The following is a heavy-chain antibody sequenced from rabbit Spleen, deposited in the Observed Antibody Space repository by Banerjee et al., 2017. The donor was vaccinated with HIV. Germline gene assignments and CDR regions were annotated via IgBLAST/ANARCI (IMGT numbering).Heavy chain of an antibody. V-gene: IGHV1S43*01. CDR1: GFDLSSGDN. CDR2: TEPIFGTP. Sequence: QQQLVESGGDLVKPGASLTLTCTTSGFDLSSGDNMRWARQAPGKGLEWIGLTEPIFGTPYYANWVNGRFTISSPNAQNTLFLQLKSLTAADTATYFCARDLVGVIGWNFNLWGPGTLVTVS. J-gene: IGHJ4*01. D-gene: IGHD5-1*01. CDR3: ARDLVGVIGWNFNL.